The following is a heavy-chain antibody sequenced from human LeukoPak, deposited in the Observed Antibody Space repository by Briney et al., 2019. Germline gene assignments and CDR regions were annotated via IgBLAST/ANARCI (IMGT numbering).Heavy chain of an antibody. Sequence: ASVKVSCTASGYTFTSYYMHWVRQAPGEGLEWMGIINPSGGSTSYAQNFKSRVTMTRDMSTSTVYMELSSLRSEDTAVYYCARVAAEVVGVPGAIGFGWLRRDYYYMDVWGKGTTVTVSS. V-gene: IGHV1-46*01. CDR3: ARVAAEVVGVPGAIGFGWLRRDYYYMDV. D-gene: IGHD2-2*02. J-gene: IGHJ6*03. CDR2: INPSGGST. CDR1: GYTFTSYY.